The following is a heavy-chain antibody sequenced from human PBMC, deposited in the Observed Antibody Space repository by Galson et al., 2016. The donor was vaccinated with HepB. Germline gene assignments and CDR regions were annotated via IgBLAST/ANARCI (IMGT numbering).Heavy chain of an antibody. D-gene: IGHD2-8*01. CDR1: GDSVSSNSAA. V-gene: IGHV6-1*01. CDR2: TYFRSKWYN. J-gene: IGHJ4*02. Sequence: CAIPGDSVSSNSAAWNWIRQSPPRGLEWLGRTYFRSKWYNDYALSVKSRITINPDTSKNQFSLHLNSVTPEDTAVYYCVRDRNGFHWGQGTLVTVST. CDR3: VRDRNGFH.